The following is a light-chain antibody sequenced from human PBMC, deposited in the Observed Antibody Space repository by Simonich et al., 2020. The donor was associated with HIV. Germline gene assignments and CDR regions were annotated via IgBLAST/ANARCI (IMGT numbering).Light chain of an antibody. J-gene: IGKJ1*01. CDR3: QQYNSYPGT. CDR2: KAS. Sequence: DSQMTQSPSTLSASVGDRVTITCRASQSINSWLAWYQQKPGKVPKLLIYKASSLESGVPSRFSGSGSGTEFTLTISSLQPDDFATYYCQQYNSYPGTFGPGTKVEIK. V-gene: IGKV1-5*03. CDR1: QSINSW.